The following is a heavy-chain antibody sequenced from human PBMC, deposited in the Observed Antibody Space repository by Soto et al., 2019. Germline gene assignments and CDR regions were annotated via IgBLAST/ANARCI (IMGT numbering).Heavy chain of an antibody. J-gene: IGHJ5*02. Sequence: EASVKVSCKASGDTFTSYDINWVRQATGQGLEWMGWMNPNSGNTGYAQKFQGRVTMTRNTSISTAYMELSSLRSEDTAVYYCARSPPAYSSGWYGGTNWFDPWGQGTLVTVSS. V-gene: IGHV1-8*01. CDR3: ARSPPAYSSGWYGGTNWFDP. CDR2: MNPNSGNT. CDR1: GDTFTSYD. D-gene: IGHD6-19*01.